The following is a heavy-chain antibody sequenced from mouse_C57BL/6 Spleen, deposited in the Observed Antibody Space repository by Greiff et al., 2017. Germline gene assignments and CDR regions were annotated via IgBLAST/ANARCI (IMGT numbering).Heavy chain of an antibody. CDR3: TRIRLLRGMDY. CDR1: GYTFTDYE. Sequence: VQLQQSGAELVRPGASVTLSCKASGYTFTDYEMHWVKQTPVHGLEWIGAIDPETGGTAYNQKFKGKAILTADKSSSTAYMELRSLTSEDSAVYYCTRIRLLRGMDYWGQGTSVTVSS. D-gene: IGHD1-1*01. J-gene: IGHJ4*01. V-gene: IGHV1-15*01. CDR2: IDPETGGT.